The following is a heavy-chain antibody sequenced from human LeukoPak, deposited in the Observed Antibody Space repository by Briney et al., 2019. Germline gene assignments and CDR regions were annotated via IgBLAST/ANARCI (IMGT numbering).Heavy chain of an antibody. Sequence: SETLSLTCTVSDVSISSSSYYWGWIRQPPGKGLEWIGSMYYSGSTYYNPSLKSRVTISVDTSKNQFSLKLSSVTVADTAVYYCARHEYYHDSNGNEWRASAFDNWGQGTLVTVSS. CDR2: MYYSGST. J-gene: IGHJ4*02. CDR3: ARHEYYHDSNGNEWRASAFDN. CDR1: DVSISSSSYY. D-gene: IGHD3-22*01. V-gene: IGHV4-39*01.